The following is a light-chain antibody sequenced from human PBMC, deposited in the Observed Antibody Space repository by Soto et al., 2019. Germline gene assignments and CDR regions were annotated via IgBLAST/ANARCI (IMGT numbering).Light chain of an antibody. Sequence: DIPMTQSPSTLSASVGDRVTITCRASQTISNWLAWYRQKPGKAPKLLIYKASNLQSGVPSRFSGSGSGTEFTLTISSLQPDDFATYYCQHYNSYSYTFGQGTNLEIK. J-gene: IGKJ2*01. CDR3: QHYNSYSYT. CDR1: QTISNW. V-gene: IGKV1-5*03. CDR2: KAS.